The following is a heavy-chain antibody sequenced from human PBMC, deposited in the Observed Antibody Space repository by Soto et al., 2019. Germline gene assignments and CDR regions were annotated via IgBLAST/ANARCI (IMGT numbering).Heavy chain of an antibody. Sequence: EVQLLESGGGLVEPGGSRRLSCAASGFTFSSYTMSWVRQAPGKGLEWVSTISGSGSSTYSADSVKGRFTISRDNSKTPLSLQMNSLRVEDTAIYYCAKAWGIDYWGQGPLVTVSS. D-gene: IGHD7-27*01. CDR1: GFTFSSYT. CDR3: AKAWGIDY. CDR2: ISGSGSST. J-gene: IGHJ4*02. V-gene: IGHV3-23*01.